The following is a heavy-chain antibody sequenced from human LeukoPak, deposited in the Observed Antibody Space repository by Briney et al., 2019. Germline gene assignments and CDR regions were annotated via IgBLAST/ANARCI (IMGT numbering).Heavy chain of an antibody. CDR1: GFTFSSYA. Sequence: PGGSLRLSCAASGFTFSSYAMHWVRQAPGKGLEWVAVISYDGSNKYYADSVKGRFTISRDNSKNTLYLQMNSLRAEDTAVYYCARDRRYGYGYFDYWGQGTLVTVSS. CDR3: ARDRRYGYGYFDY. J-gene: IGHJ4*02. CDR2: ISYDGSNK. D-gene: IGHD5-18*01. V-gene: IGHV3-30-3*01.